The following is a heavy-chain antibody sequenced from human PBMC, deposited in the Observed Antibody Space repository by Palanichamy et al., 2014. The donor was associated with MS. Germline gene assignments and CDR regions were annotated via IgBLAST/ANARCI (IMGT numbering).Heavy chain of an antibody. Sequence: EVQLVESGGGLVQPGGSLRLSCAVSGFTFSTYAMNWVRQAPGKGLEWLSYISTTSSTIYYADSVKGRFTISRGNAKNSLYLQMNSLRAEDTAVYFCARGWFGCSVGSCYVLDYWGQGTLVSVSS. CDR2: ISTTSSTI. CDR3: ARGWFGCSVGSCYVLDY. J-gene: IGHJ4*02. V-gene: IGHV3-48*01. D-gene: IGHD2-15*01. CDR1: GFTFSTYA.